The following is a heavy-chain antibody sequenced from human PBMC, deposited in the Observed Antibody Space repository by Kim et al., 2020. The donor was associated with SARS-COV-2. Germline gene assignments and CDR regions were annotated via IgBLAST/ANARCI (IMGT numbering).Heavy chain of an antibody. J-gene: IGHJ4*02. V-gene: IGHV3-64D*06. D-gene: IGHD1-26*01. Sequence: YADSVKGRFTISRDNSKNTLYLQMSSLRAEDTAVYYCVKDRGTRGSEFDYWGQGTLVTVSS. CDR3: VKDRGTRGSEFDY.